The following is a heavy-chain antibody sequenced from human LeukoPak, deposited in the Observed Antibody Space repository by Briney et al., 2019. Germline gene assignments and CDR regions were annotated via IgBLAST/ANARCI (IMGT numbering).Heavy chain of an antibody. Sequence: GGSLRLSCAAPGFTFSDYYMSWIRQAPGKGLEWVSYISSSSSYTNYADSVKGRFTISRDNAKNSLYLQMNSLRAEDTAVYYCARARYGDYAVDYWGQGTLVTVSS. CDR3: ARARYGDYAVDY. CDR1: GFTFSDYY. J-gene: IGHJ4*02. V-gene: IGHV3-11*06. CDR2: ISSSSSYT. D-gene: IGHD4-17*01.